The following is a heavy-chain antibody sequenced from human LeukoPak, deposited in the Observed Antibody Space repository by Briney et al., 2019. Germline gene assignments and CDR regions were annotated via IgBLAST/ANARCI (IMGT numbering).Heavy chain of an antibody. Sequence: SETLSLTCTVSGGSISSGGYYWSWIRQHPGKGLEWIGYIYYSGSTYYNPSLKSRVTISVDTSKNQFSLKLSSVTAANTAVYYWARGFYYVFGRGYYTGYYFDYWGEETLVTVPS. CDR2: IYYSGST. V-gene: IGHV4-31*03. D-gene: IGHD3-3*01. J-gene: IGHJ4*02. CDR1: GGSISSGGYY. CDR3: ARGFYYVFGRGYYTGYYFDY.